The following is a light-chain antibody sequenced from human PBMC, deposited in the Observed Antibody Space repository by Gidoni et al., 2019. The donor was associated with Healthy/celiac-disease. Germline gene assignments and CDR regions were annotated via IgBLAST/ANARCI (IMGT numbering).Light chain of an antibody. Sequence: QSALTQPASVPGSPGHSITIPCTGTSSDVGSYNLVSWYQQHPGKAPKLMIYEGSKRPSGVSNRFSGSKSGNTASLTISGLQAEDEADYYCCSYAGSSTRFGGGTKLTVL. J-gene: IGLJ2*01. CDR3: CSYAGSSTR. V-gene: IGLV2-23*01. CDR1: SSDVGSYNL. CDR2: EGS.